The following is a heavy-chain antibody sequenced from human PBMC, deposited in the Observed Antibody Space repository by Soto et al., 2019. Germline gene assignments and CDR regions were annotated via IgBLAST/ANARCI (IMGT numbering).Heavy chain of an antibody. D-gene: IGHD1-26*01. CDR3: AREVGRNWFDP. Sequence: PSESLSLTCTVSGGSISSGGYYWSWIRQHPGKGLEWIGYIYYSGSTYYNPSLKSRVTISVDTSKNQFSLKLSSVTAADTAVYYCAREVGRNWFDPWGQGTLVTVSS. J-gene: IGHJ5*02. V-gene: IGHV4-31*03. CDR1: GGSISSGGYY. CDR2: IYYSGST.